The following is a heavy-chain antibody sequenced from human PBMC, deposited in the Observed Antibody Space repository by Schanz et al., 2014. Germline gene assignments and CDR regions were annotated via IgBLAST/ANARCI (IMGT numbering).Heavy chain of an antibody. CDR2: IKSKIDGGTT. CDR1: GFTFSNTW. V-gene: IGHV3-15*01. J-gene: IGHJ4*02. CDR3: ARGTDTAMEHRPFDY. Sequence: EVQLVESGGGLVKPGGSLRLSCAASGFTFSNTWMNWVRQTPGKGLEWIGRIKSKIDGGTTDYAAPVKGRFTISRDDSKNTLYLQMNSLKTEDTAVYYCARGTDTAMEHRPFDYWGQGTLVTVSS. D-gene: IGHD5-18*01.